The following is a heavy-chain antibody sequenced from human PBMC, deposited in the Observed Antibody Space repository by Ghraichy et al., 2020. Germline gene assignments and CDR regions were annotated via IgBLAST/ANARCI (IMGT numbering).Heavy chain of an antibody. V-gene: IGHV4-39*01. CDR1: GGSISSSSYY. Sequence: SETLSLTCTVSGGSISSSSYYWGWIRQPPGKGLEWIGSIYYSGSTYYNPSLKSRVTISVDTSKNQFSLKLSSVTAADTAVYYCARGVYCDGYNCFPPGNFDYWGQGTLVTVSS. CDR3: ARGVYCDGYNCFPPGNFDY. CDR2: IYYSGST. D-gene: IGHD5-24*01. J-gene: IGHJ4*02.